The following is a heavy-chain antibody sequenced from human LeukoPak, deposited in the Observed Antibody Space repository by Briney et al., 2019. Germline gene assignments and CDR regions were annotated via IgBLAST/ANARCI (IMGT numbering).Heavy chain of an antibody. D-gene: IGHD5-18*01. Sequence: ASVKVSCTASGYTFTSYDINWVRQATGQGLEWMGWMNPNSGNTGYAQKFQGRVTMTRNTSISTAYMELSSLRSEDTAVYYCARALDTAMAHSHDYWGQGTLVTVSS. V-gene: IGHV1-8*01. CDR3: ARALDTAMAHSHDY. CDR1: GYTFTSYD. J-gene: IGHJ4*02. CDR2: MNPNSGNT.